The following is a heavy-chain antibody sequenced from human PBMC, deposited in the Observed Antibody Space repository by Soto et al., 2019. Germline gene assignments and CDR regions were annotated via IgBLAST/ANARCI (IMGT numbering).Heavy chain of an antibody. Sequence: ASVKVSCKASGYTFTSYGIIWVRQAPGQGLEWMGWISAYNGNTNYAQKLQGRVTMTTDTSTSTAYMELRSLRSDDTAVYYCARGDLKDIVLMVYVWGQGTLVTVSS. D-gene: IGHD2-8*01. CDR2: ISAYNGNT. CDR1: GYTFTSYG. CDR3: ARGDLKDIVLMVYV. J-gene: IGHJ4*02. V-gene: IGHV1-18*01.